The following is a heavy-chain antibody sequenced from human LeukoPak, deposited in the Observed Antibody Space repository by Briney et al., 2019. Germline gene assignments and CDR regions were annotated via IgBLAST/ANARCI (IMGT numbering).Heavy chain of an antibody. J-gene: IGHJ5*02. Sequence: SETLSLTCSVSGGSISSNYWSWIRQPPGKGLEWIGYIYYSGSTKYNPSLKSRVTISVDTSKNQFSLKLSSVTAADTAVYYCARGGTTVTPGLLWFDPWGQGTLVTVSS. D-gene: IGHD4-17*01. CDR2: IYYSGST. CDR3: ARGGTTVTPGLLWFDP. V-gene: IGHV4-59*01. CDR1: GGSISSNY.